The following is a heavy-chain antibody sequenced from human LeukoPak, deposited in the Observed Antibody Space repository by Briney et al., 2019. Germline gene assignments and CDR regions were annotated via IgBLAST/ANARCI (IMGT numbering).Heavy chain of an antibody. Sequence: SETLSLTCAVSGGSFSGYYWNWIRQSPGKGLEWIGEINHSGSTHYNPSLKSRVAFSVDTSKNQFSLRLTSVTAADTAVYYCARGYCSGGSCYSFDYWGHGTLVTVSS. CDR2: INHSGST. D-gene: IGHD2-15*01. CDR3: ARGYCSGGSCYSFDY. CDR1: GGSFSGYY. J-gene: IGHJ4*01. V-gene: IGHV4-34*01.